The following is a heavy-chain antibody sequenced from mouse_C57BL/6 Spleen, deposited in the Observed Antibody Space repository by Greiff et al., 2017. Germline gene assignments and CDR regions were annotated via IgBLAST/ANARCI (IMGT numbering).Heavy chain of an antibody. V-gene: IGHV14-4*01. CDR3: TTQIYYYGSSDY. J-gene: IGHJ2*01. CDR1: GFNIKDDY. Sequence: VQLQQSGAELVRPGASVKLSCTASGFNIKDDYMHWVKQRPEQGLEWIGWIDPENGDTEYASKFQGKATITADTSSHTAYLQLSSLTSEDTAVYYCTTQIYYYGSSDYWVQGTTLTVSS. CDR2: IDPENGDT. D-gene: IGHD1-1*01.